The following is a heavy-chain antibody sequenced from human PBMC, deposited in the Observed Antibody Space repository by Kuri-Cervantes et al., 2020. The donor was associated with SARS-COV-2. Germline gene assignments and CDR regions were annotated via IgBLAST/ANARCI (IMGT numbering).Heavy chain of an antibody. V-gene: IGHV3-30-3*02. D-gene: IGHD5-18*01. J-gene: IGHJ6*02. Sequence: GGSLRLSCAASGFTFSSYAMHWVRQAPGKGLEWVAVISYDGSNKYYADSVKGRFTISRDNFKNTLYLQMNSLRAEDTAVYYCAKFQRGYQGMDVWGQGTTVTVSS. CDR3: AKFQRGYQGMDV. CDR1: GFTFSSYA. CDR2: ISYDGSNK.